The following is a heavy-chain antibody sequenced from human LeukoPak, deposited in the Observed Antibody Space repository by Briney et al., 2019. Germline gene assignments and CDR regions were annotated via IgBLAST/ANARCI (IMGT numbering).Heavy chain of an antibody. CDR1: GGSISSGSYY. D-gene: IGHD3-9*01. CDR3: ARVGYDILTGPYYYYMDV. Sequence: SQTLSLTCTVSGGSISSGSYYWSWIRQPAGKGLEWIGRIYTSGSTNYNPSLKSRVTISADTSKNQFSLKLSSVTAADTAVYYCARVGYDILTGPYYYYMDVWGKGTTVTVSS. CDR2: IYTSGST. J-gene: IGHJ6*03. V-gene: IGHV4-61*02.